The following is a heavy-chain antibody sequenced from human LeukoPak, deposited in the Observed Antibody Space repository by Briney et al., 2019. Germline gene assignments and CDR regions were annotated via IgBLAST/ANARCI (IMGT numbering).Heavy chain of an antibody. CDR2: IRSDGSNT. CDR1: GFTFSSYA. CDR3: EKDQTANLPFDV. J-gene: IGHJ3*01. V-gene: IGHV3-30*02. Sequence: PGGSLRLSCAASGFTFSSYAMHWVRQAPGKGLEWVAFIRSDGSNTKYADSVKGRFTIFRDHSKNTLYLQMNSLRAEDTAVYYCEKDQTANLPFDVWGQGTMVTVSS.